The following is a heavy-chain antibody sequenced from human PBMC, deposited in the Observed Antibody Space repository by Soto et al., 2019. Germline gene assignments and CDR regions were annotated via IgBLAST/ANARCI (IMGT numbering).Heavy chain of an antibody. CDR3: ARDGYDGSGSPYPAY. J-gene: IGHJ4*02. CDR2: IYYLGST. V-gene: IGHV4-59*01. Sequence: SETLSLTCSVSGGSMSGYFWSWIRQSPGKGLEWIGYIYYLGSTDYNPSLKSRVTISVDTSKRQFSLRLTSVTAADTAVYYCARDGYDGSGSPYPAYWGPGTQVTVS. CDR1: GGSMSGYF. D-gene: IGHD3-10*01.